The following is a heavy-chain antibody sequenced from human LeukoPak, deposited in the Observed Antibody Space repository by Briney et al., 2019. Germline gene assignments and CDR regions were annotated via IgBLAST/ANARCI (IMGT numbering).Heavy chain of an antibody. J-gene: IGHJ4*02. CDR1: GYTFTIYY. Sequence: ASVTVSCKASGYTFTIYYMLWVRQAPGQGLEWMGMVTPRSGSTTYAQKFQGRVTMTRDTSTNTVYMELSSLRSEDTAVYYCARVYGSTWGYFDYWGQGTLVTVSS. CDR2: VTPRSGST. D-gene: IGHD6-13*01. V-gene: IGHV1-46*01. CDR3: ARVYGSTWGYFDY.